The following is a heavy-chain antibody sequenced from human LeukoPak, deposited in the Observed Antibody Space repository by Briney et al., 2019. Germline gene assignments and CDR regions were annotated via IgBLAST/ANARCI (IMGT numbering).Heavy chain of an antibody. CDR2: IYYSGST. CDR1: GGSISSSSYY. CDR3: ARHYGSGSYYMSGFRTPFDY. V-gene: IGHV4-39*01. J-gene: IGHJ4*02. Sequence: SETLSLTCTVSGGSISSSSYYWGWIRQPPGKGLEWIGSIYYSGSTYYNPSLKSRATISVDTSKNQFSLKLSSVTAADTAVYYCARHYGSGSYYMSGFRTPFDYWGQGTLVTVSS. D-gene: IGHD3-10*01.